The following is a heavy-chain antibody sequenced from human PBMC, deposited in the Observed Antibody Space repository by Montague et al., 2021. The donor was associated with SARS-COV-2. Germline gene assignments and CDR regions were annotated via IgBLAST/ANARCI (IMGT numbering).Heavy chain of an antibody. J-gene: IGHJ5*02. D-gene: IGHD3-3*01. CDR3: ARHGDRAEGRLSWFDP. CDR2: VYFSGFT. V-gene: IGHV4-39*01. CDR1: GGSISSSDYY. Sequence: SETLSLTCTVSGGSISSSDYYWGWIRQPPGKGLEWIGSVYFSGFTYYNPSLKSRVTIPVDTSKNQLSLKLSSATAADTVVYYCARHGDRAEGRLSWFDPWGQGTLVTVSS.